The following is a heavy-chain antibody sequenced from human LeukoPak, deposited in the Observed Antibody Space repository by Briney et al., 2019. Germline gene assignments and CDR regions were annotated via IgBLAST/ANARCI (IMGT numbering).Heavy chain of an antibody. J-gene: IGHJ4*02. Sequence: PGGSLRLSCAASGFTVSSNYMSWVRQAPGKGLEWVSVIYSGGSTYYADSVKGRFTISRDNSKNTLYPQMNSLRAEDTAVYYCARASNTIFGVVIDYWGQGTLVTVSS. CDR3: ARASNTIFGVVIDY. V-gene: IGHV3-53*01. CDR1: GFTVSSNY. D-gene: IGHD3-3*01. CDR2: IYSGGST.